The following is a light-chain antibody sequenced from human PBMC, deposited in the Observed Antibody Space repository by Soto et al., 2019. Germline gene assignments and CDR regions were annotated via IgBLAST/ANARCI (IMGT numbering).Light chain of an antibody. CDR1: ISDVAGYNS. CDR2: DVT. Sequence: QSALTQPRSVSGSPGQSVTISCTGTISDVAGYNSVSWYQHHPGKAPKLLISDVTKRPSWVPDRFSGSKSGSTASLTISELQAEDEADYYCSSYAGSNNLVFGGGTKLTVL. V-gene: IGLV2-11*01. CDR3: SSYAGSNNLV. J-gene: IGLJ2*01.